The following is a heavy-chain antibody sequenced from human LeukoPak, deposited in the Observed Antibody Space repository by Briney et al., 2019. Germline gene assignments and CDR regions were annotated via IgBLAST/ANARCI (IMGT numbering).Heavy chain of an antibody. CDR1: GGSISSYY. Sequence: SETLSLTCTVSGGSISSYYWSWIRQPPGKGLEWIGYIYYSGSTNYNPSLKSRVTVSVDTSKNQFSLKLSSVTAADTAVYYCARIRGSYEKDAFDIWGQGTMVTVSS. J-gene: IGHJ3*02. CDR2: IYYSGST. D-gene: IGHD1-26*01. V-gene: IGHV4-59*01. CDR3: ARIRGSYEKDAFDI.